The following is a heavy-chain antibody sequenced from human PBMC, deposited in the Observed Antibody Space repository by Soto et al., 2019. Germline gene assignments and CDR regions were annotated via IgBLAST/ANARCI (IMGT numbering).Heavy chain of an antibody. Sequence: GEALKICCKGSGYSYTSYWIGWVRQMPGKGLEWMGIIYPGDSDTRYSLSFQGQVTISADKSISTAYLQWSSLKASDTAMYYCARHGPYDILTGCDYWGQGTLVTVSS. CDR2: IYPGDSDT. J-gene: IGHJ4*02. V-gene: IGHV5-51*01. D-gene: IGHD3-9*01. CDR3: ARHGPYDILTGCDY. CDR1: GYSYTSYW.